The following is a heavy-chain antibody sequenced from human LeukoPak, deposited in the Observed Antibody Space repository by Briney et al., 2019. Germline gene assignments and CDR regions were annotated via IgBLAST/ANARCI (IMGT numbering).Heavy chain of an antibody. D-gene: IGHD3-9*01. CDR2: ITGSGGNT. CDR3: AKWGDYDVLTGYYVSDY. CDR1: GFTFSNYA. Sequence: GGSLRLSCAPSGFTFSNYAMSWVRQAPGKGLEWVSAITGSGGNTYYADSVKGRFTISRDNSKNTVFLQMNSLRAEDTAVYHCAKWGDYDVLTGYYVSDYWGQGTLVTVSS. J-gene: IGHJ4*02. V-gene: IGHV3-23*01.